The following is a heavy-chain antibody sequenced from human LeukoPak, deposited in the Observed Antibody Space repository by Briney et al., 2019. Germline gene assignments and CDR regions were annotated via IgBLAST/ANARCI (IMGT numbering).Heavy chain of an antibody. CDR1: GFTFSSYS. J-gene: IGHJ4*02. V-gene: IGHV3-48*04. CDR3: ARASRRVRGPAFDY. Sequence: GGSLRLSCAASGFTFSSYSMNWVRQAPGKGLEWVSYISSSSSTIYYADSVKGRFTISRDNAKNSLYLQMNSLRAEDTAVYYCARASRRVRGPAFDYWGQGTLVTVSS. D-gene: IGHD3-10*01. CDR2: ISSSSSTI.